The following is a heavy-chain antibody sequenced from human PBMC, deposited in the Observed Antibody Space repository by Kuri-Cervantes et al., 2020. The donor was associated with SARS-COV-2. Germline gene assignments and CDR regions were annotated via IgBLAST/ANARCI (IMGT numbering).Heavy chain of an antibody. D-gene: IGHD3-9*01. CDR2: INHSGST. Sequence: ESLKISCAVYGGSFSGYYWSWIRQPPGKGLEWIGEINHSGSTNYNPSLKSRVTVSVDTSKNQFSLKLSSVTAADTAVYYCAKGPDILTGYYIWDYYFDYWGQGTLVTVSS. J-gene: IGHJ4*02. V-gene: IGHV4-34*01. CDR3: AKGPDILTGYYIWDYYFDY. CDR1: GGSFSGYY.